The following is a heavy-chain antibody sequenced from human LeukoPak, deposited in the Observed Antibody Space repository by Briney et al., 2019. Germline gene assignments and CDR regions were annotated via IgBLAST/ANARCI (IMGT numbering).Heavy chain of an antibody. V-gene: IGHV5-51*01. Sequence: GESLKISCKGSGYSLTSYWIGWVRQMPGKGLEWVGIIYPGDSDTRYSPSFQGQVTISADKSISTAYLQWSSLKASDTAMYYCARITYYYDSSGYYYYYYYMDVWGKGTTVTVSS. CDR2: IYPGDSDT. CDR1: GYSLTSYW. J-gene: IGHJ6*03. D-gene: IGHD3-22*01. CDR3: ARITYYYDSSGYYYYYYYMDV.